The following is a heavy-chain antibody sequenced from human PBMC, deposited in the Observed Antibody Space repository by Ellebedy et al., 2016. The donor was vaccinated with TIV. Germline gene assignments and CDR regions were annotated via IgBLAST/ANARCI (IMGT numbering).Heavy chain of an antibody. CDR3: ASLYSGTYPC. CDR2: IKPDGSEN. D-gene: IGHD1-26*01. V-gene: IGHV3-7*03. J-gene: IGHJ4*02. Sequence: GESLKISCAASGFTFINYWMTWVRQAPGKGLEWVANIKPDGSENAYVDSVKGRFTISRDNAESSVYLQMNSLRAEDTAVYYCASLYSGTYPCWGQGTLVTVSS. CDR1: GFTFINYW.